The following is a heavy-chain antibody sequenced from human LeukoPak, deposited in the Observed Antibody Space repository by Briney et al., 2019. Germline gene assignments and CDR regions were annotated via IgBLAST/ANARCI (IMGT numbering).Heavy chain of an antibody. CDR1: GYTFTSYD. V-gene: IGHV1-8*01. D-gene: IGHD3-3*01. CDR2: MNPNSGNT. J-gene: IGHJ4*02. Sequence: ASVKVSCKAPGYTFTSYDINWVRQATGQGLEWMGWMNPNSGNTGYAQKFQGRVTMTRNTSISTAYMELSSLRSEDTAVYYCARGGTIFGVVSGSTFDYWGQGTLVTVSS. CDR3: ARGGTIFGVVSGSTFDY.